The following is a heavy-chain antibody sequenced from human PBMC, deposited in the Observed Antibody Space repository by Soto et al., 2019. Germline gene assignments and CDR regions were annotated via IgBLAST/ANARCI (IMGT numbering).Heavy chain of an antibody. CDR3: ARVGGGLASLGYYGMDV. Sequence: QVQLVQSGAEVKKPGASVKVSCKASGYTFTSYDINWVRQATGQGLEWMGWMNPNSGNTGYAQRFQGWVTMTRDRSISTAYMELSRLKSDDTAVYYCARVGGGLASLGYYGMDVWGQGTTVTVSS. CDR2: MNPNSGNT. V-gene: IGHV1-8*01. CDR1: GYTFTSYD. J-gene: IGHJ6*02. D-gene: IGHD3-10*01.